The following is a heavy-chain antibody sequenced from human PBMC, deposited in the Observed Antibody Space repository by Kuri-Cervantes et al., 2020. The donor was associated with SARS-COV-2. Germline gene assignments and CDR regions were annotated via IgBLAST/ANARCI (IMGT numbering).Heavy chain of an antibody. Sequence: GGSLRLSCAASGFTFSSYGMHWVRQAPGKGLEWVAVISYDGSNKYYADSVKGRFTISRDNSKNTLYLQMNSLRAEDTAVYYCARFRSHCSGGSCYPNYYYYGMDVWGQGTTATFSS. CDR3: ARFRSHCSGGSCYPNYYYYGMDV. D-gene: IGHD2-15*01. J-gene: IGHJ6*02. CDR2: ISYDGSNK. CDR1: GFTFSSYG. V-gene: IGHV3-33*05.